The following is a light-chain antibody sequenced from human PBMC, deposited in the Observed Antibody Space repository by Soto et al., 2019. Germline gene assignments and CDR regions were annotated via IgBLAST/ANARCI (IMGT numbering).Light chain of an antibody. CDR1: QVISSY. CDR3: QQLNSFPIT. Sequence: IHLSHSPSFLSASALYRVTITFLASQVISSYLAWYQQKPGRAPKLLIYAASTLQSGVPSRFSGSGSGTEFTLTITSLQPEDFATYYCQQLNSFPITFGQGTRLEIK. V-gene: IGKV1-9*01. J-gene: IGKJ5*01. CDR2: AAS.